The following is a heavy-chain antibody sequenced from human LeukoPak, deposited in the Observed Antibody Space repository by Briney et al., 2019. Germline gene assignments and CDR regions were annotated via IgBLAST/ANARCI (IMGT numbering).Heavy chain of an antibody. J-gene: IGHJ4*02. CDR1: GFTFSSYG. V-gene: IGHV3-30*03. D-gene: IGHD5-24*01. Sequence: PGRSLRLSCAASGFTFSSYGMHWVRQAPGKGLEWVAVISYDGSNKYYADSVKGRFTISRDNSKNTLYLQMNSLRAEDTAVYYCARALGWLPENYWGQGTLIIVSS. CDR2: ISYDGSNK. CDR3: ARALGWLPENY.